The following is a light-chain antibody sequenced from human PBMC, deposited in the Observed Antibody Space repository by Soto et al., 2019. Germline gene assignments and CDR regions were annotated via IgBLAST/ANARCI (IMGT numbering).Light chain of an antibody. V-gene: IGKV1-5*03. CDR2: KAS. Sequence: DIQMTQSPSTLSSSVGDRVTITCRASQSISSLLACYQQKPGKAPKLLIYKASSLESGVPSRFSGSGSGTEFTLTISSLQAEDFAVYYCQQYKKWPRTFGHGTKVDIK. CDR3: QQYKKWPRT. J-gene: IGKJ1*01. CDR1: QSISSL.